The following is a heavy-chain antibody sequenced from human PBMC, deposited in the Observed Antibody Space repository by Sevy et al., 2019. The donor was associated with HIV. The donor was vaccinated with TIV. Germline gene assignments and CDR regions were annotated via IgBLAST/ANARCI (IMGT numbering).Heavy chain of an antibody. CDR2: IGTAGDT. CDR1: GFTFSSYD. J-gene: IGHJ4*02. Sequence: GGSLRLSCAASGFTFSSYDMHWVRQATGKGLEWVSAIGTAGDTYYPGSVKGRFTISRENAKNSLYLQMNSLRAGDTSVYDCARAFRHDYYDRSGYDYWGQGTLVTVSS. D-gene: IGHD3-22*01. V-gene: IGHV3-13*01. CDR3: ARAFRHDYYDRSGYDY.